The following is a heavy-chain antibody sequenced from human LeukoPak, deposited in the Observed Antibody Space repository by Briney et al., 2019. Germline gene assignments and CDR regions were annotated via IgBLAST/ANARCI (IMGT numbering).Heavy chain of an antibody. CDR3: ARLVQVWYSDY. Sequence: KGGESLKISCKGSGYRFNYWIGWVRQMPGKGLEWMGVIYPGDSDTRYSPAFQGQVTISADKSINTAYLQWSSLKASDTAMYFCARLVQVWYSDYWGQGTLVTVSS. D-gene: IGHD1-1*01. CDR2: IYPGDSDT. CDR1: GYRFNYW. V-gene: IGHV5-51*01. J-gene: IGHJ4*02.